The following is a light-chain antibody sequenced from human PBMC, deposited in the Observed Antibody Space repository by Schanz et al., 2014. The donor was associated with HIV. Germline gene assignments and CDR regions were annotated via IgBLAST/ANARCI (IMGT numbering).Light chain of an antibody. CDR2: LNSDGSH. CDR3: QTWGTGIRV. V-gene: IGLV4-69*01. Sequence: QSVLTQSPSASASLGASVKLTCTLSSGHSSYATARHQQQPEKGPRYLMKLNSDGSHTKGDGIPDRFSGSSSGAERYLTISSLQSEDEADYYCQTWGTGIRVFGGGTKLTVL. J-gene: IGLJ3*02. CDR1: SGHSSYA.